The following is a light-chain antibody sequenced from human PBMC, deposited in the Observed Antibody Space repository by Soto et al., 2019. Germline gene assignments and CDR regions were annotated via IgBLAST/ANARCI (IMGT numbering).Light chain of an antibody. CDR1: QSVSSNY. J-gene: IGKJ1*01. V-gene: IGKV3-20*01. Sequence: EIVLTQSPGTLSLFPGERATLSCRASQSVSSNYLAWYRRKPGQAPRLLIYGASNRATDIPCRFSGSGSGTDFTLTITRLEPEDFAVYYCQQYGSSPPTFGPGTRVEIK. CDR3: QQYGSSPPT. CDR2: GAS.